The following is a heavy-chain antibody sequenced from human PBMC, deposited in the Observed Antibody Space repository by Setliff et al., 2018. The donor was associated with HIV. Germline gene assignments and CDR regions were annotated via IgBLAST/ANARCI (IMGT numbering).Heavy chain of an antibody. CDR1: GYSFTSYW. V-gene: IGHV5-51*01. CDR3: ARFGFGELPYYYGMDV. CDR2: IYPGDSDT. J-gene: IGHJ6*02. Sequence: GESLKISCKCSGYSFTSYWIGWVRQMPGKGLEWMGIIYPGDSDTRYSPSFQGQVTISADKSISTAYLQWSSLKASDTAMYYCARFGFGELPYYYGMDVWGQGTTVTVSS. D-gene: IGHD3-10*01.